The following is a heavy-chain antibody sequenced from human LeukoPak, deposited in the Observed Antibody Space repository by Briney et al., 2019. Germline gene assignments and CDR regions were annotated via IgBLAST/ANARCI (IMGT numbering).Heavy chain of an antibody. J-gene: IGHJ4*02. D-gene: IGHD2-2*01. Sequence: GGSLRLSCDACGFSISNCAMSRVCQAPGKGLEWVSAICGSDGSRYYADSVKGRFTISRDNSKNTLYLQMDSLRGEDTAVYYCANGGSPSCHSSSCYWGQGTLVTVSS. CDR1: GFSISNCA. V-gene: IGHV3-23*01. CDR3: ANGGSPSCHSSSCY. CDR2: ICGSDGSR.